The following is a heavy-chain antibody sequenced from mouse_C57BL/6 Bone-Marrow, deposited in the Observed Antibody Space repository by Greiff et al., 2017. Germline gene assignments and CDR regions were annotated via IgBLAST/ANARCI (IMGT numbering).Heavy chain of an antibody. Sequence: VQLQQSGAELVRPGASVTLSCTASGFNIKDDYMHWVKQRPEQGLEWIGWIDPENGDTEYASQFQGQATITADTSSNTAYLQLSSVTSEDTAVYYCTTFNYYGSPAWLAYWGQGTLVTVSA. CDR2: IDPENGDT. D-gene: IGHD1-1*01. V-gene: IGHV14-4*01. CDR3: TTFNYYGSPAWLAY. CDR1: GFNIKDDY. J-gene: IGHJ3*01.